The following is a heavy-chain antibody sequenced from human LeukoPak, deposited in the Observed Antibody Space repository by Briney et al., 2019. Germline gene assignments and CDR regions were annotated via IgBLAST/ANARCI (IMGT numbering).Heavy chain of an antibody. J-gene: IGHJ5*02. Sequence: QPGGSLRLSCAASGFTFSSYAMHWVRQAPGKGLEWVAVISYDGSNKYYADSVKGRFTISRDNAKNTLYLQMNSLRAEDTAVYYCARGRGSYGWFDPWGQGTLVTVSS. D-gene: IGHD3-10*01. CDR2: ISYDGSNK. V-gene: IGHV3-30-3*01. CDR1: GFTFSSYA. CDR3: ARGRGSYGWFDP.